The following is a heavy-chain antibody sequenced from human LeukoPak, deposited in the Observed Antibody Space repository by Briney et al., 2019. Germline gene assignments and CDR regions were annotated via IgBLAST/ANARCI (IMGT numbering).Heavy chain of an antibody. CDR1: GFTFSSYA. Sequence: GGSLRLSCAASGFTFSSYAMSWVRQAPGKGLEWVSAISGSGGSTYYADSVKGRFSISRDNSKNTLYLQMNSLRAEDTAVYYCAKDRGYYGSGSYPPPTDYWGQGTLVTVSS. J-gene: IGHJ4*02. CDR2: ISGSGGST. CDR3: AKDRGYYGSGSYPPPTDY. D-gene: IGHD3-10*01. V-gene: IGHV3-23*01.